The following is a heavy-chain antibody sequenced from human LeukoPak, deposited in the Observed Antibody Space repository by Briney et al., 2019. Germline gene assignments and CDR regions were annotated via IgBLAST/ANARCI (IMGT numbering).Heavy chain of an antibody. CDR1: VDSVGSGSYY. Sequence: PSEILSLTCTVSVDSVGSGSYYWSWIRQPPGKGLKWIGYIYYSGSTNYNPSLKSRVTISVDTSKNQFSLKLSSVTAADTAVYYCARDPSIVGATDNYFDYWGQGTLVTVSS. CDR2: IYYSGST. J-gene: IGHJ4*02. V-gene: IGHV4-61*01. D-gene: IGHD1-26*01. CDR3: ARDPSIVGATDNYFDY.